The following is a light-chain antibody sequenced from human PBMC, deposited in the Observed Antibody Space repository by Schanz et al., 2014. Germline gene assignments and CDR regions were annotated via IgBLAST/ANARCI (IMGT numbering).Light chain of an antibody. Sequence: QSALTQPRSVSGSPGQSVTISCTGTSSDVGGYNYVSWYQQHPGKAPKLMIYDVNERPSGVPDRFSASKSGTTASLTISGLQAEDEADYYCCSYAGSNNLVFGGGTKLTVL. CDR1: SSDVGGYNY. J-gene: IGLJ2*01. V-gene: IGLV2-11*01. CDR3: CSYAGSNNLV. CDR2: DVN.